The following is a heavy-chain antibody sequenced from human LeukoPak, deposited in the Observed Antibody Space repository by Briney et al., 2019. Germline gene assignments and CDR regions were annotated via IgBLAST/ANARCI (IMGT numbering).Heavy chain of an antibody. CDR2: INPNSGGT. Sequence: ASVKVSCKASGYTFTGYYMHWVRQAPGQGLEWMGRINPNSGGTNYAQKFLGRVTMTRDTSISTAYMELSRLRSDDTAVYYCARAHLYYDFWSGYYPDFDYWGQGTLVTVSS. J-gene: IGHJ4*02. V-gene: IGHV1-2*06. D-gene: IGHD3-3*01. CDR1: GYTFTGYY. CDR3: ARAHLYYDFWSGYYPDFDY.